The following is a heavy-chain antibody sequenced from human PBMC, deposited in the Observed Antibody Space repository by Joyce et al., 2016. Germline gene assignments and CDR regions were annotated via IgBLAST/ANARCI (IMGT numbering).Heavy chain of an antibody. D-gene: IGHD5-12*01. Sequence: QITLKESGPTLVKPTQTLTLTCAFSGFSISTRGVGVGWIRQPPGKALAWLARIYWDDDKRYSPSLKSRLTITKDTSRNQVVLTMTNMDPVDTATYYCAHRPNSGYDPSAFDFWGQGTLVTVSS. CDR3: AHRPNSGYDPSAFDF. CDR1: GFSISTRGVG. J-gene: IGHJ4*02. CDR2: IYWDDDK. V-gene: IGHV2-5*02.